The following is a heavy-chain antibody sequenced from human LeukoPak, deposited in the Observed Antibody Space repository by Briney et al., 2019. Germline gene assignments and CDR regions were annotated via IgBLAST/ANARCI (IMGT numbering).Heavy chain of an antibody. CDR2: ISSSSSTI. J-gene: IGHJ4*02. D-gene: IGHD3-10*01. CDR3: ARVRNYGSGSFYTFDY. V-gene: IGHV3-48*01. Sequence: PGGSLRLSCAASGFTSSSYSMNWVRQAPGKGLEWVSYISSSSSTIYYADSVKGRFTISRDNAKNSLYLQMNRLRAEDTAVYYCARVRNYGSGSFYTFDYWGQGTLVTVSS. CDR1: GFTSSSYS.